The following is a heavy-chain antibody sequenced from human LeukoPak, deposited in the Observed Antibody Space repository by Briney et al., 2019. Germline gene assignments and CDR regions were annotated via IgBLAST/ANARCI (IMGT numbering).Heavy chain of an antibody. CDR2: IYYSGST. V-gene: IGHV4-39*01. Sequence: SETLSLTCTVSGGSISSSSYYWGWIRQPPGKGLEWIGSIYYSGSTYYNPSLKSRVTISVDTPKNQFSLKLSSVTAADTAVYYCASRRTYYYDSSGYKKIDYWGQGTLVTVSS. D-gene: IGHD3-22*01. CDR3: ASRRTYYYDSSGYKKIDY. J-gene: IGHJ4*02. CDR1: GGSISSSSYY.